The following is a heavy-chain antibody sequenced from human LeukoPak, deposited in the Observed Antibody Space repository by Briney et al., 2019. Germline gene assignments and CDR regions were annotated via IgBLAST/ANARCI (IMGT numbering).Heavy chain of an antibody. V-gene: IGHV4-39*07. J-gene: IGHJ6*03. CDR3: ARHSGYDVRGYYYCYMDV. CDR2: VSHTVST. CDR1: GGSITSGNYY. D-gene: IGHD5-12*01. Sequence: SETLSLTCTVSGGSITSGNYYWGWIRQPPGKGLEWIGSVSHTVSTYYNPSLRRRVTISVDTSKNQCSLQLSSVTATDTAVYYCARHSGYDVRGYYYCYMDVWGKGTTVTVSS.